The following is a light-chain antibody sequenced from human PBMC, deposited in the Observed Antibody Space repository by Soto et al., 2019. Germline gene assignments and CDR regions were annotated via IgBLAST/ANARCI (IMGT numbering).Light chain of an antibody. Sequence: NFMLTQPHSVSESPGKTVTISCTRSRGSIASNNVQWYQQRPGGAPTTVIYEDNQRPSGVPDRFSGSIDSSSNSASLTISGLMTEDEADYYCQSYDGSFVLFGGGTKLTVL. J-gene: IGLJ2*01. V-gene: IGLV6-57*04. CDR1: RGSIASNN. CDR2: EDN. CDR3: QSYDGSFVL.